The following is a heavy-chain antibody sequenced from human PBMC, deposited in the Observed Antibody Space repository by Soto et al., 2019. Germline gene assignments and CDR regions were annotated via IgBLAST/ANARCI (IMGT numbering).Heavy chain of an antibody. CDR1: GFTFSSYS. D-gene: IGHD5-12*01. Sequence: SLRLSCAASGFTFSSYSMSWVRQAPGKGLEWVANIKQDGSETYYVDSVKGRFTFSRDNAKNSLYLQMNSLRAEDTAVYYCARDSDPSGYDYWGQGTLVTVSS. CDR2: IKQDGSET. CDR3: ARDSDPSGYDY. J-gene: IGHJ4*02. V-gene: IGHV3-7*01.